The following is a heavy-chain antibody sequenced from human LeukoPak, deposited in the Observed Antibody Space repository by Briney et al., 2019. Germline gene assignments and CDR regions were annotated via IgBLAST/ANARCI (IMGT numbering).Heavy chain of an antibody. CDR3: ARDLRAQFDY. Sequence: SETLSLTCTVSGGSISSYYWSWIRQPAGKRLEWIGRISSSGSTNYNPSLKSRVTMSVDSSKNQFSLILISVTAADTAVYYCARDLRAQFDYWGQGTLVTVSS. J-gene: IGHJ4*02. V-gene: IGHV4-4*07. CDR1: GGSISSYY. CDR2: ISSSGST.